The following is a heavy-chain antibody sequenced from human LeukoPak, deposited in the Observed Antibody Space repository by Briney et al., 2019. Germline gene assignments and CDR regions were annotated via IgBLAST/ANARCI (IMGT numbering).Heavy chain of an antibody. J-gene: IGHJ4*02. CDR3: AKDPRVGSRVATPCH. CDR1: GLTFSRYA. D-gene: IGHD5-24*01. V-gene: IGHV3-23*01. CDR2: LSGSGGST. Sequence: GGSLRLSCAASGLTFSRYAMSWPRDAPGKGVEGVSALSGSGGSTYYADSVTGRFTISRDNSKSTLFLQMNSLRAEDTAVYYCAKDPRVGSRVATPCHWGQGTLVTVSS.